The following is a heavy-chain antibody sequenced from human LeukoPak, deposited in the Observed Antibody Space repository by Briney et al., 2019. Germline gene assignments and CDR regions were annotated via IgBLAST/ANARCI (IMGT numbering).Heavy chain of an antibody. V-gene: IGHV1-3*02. CDR2: SNAGNGNT. Sequence: ASVKVSFKASGYTFTSYAMHWVGQAPGQRLEWMGWSNAGNGNTKYSQEFQGRVTITRDTSASTAYMELSSLRSEDMAVYYCARGVNCGGDCYSLDYWGQGTLVTVSS. CDR3: ARGVNCGGDCYSLDY. J-gene: IGHJ4*02. D-gene: IGHD2-21*02. CDR1: GYTFTSYA.